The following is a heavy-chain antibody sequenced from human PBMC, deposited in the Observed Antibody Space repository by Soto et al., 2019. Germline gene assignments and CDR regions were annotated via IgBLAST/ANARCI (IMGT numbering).Heavy chain of an antibody. V-gene: IGHV4-34*01. CDR3: ARFGTTWSAWFDP. CDR1: GGSISSYY. D-gene: IGHD1-1*01. CDR2: INHSGST. J-gene: IGHJ5*02. Sequence: PSETLSLTCTVSGGSISSYYWSWIRQPPGKGLEWIGEINHSGSTNYNPSLKSRVTISVDTSKNQFSLKLSSVTAADTAVYYCARFGTTWSAWFDPWGQGTLVTVSS.